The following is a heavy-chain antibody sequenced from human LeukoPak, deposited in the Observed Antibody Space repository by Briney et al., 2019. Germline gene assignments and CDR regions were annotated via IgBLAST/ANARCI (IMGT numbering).Heavy chain of an antibody. CDR2: ISAYNGNT. V-gene: IGHV1-18*01. Sequence: GASVKVSCKASGYTFTSYGISWVRQAPGQGLEWMGWISAYNGNTNYAQKLQGRVTMTTDTSTSTAYMELRSLRSDDTAVYYCARVVSSGWYNRGAFDIWGQGTMVTVSS. J-gene: IGHJ3*02. CDR3: ARVVSSGWYNRGAFDI. CDR1: GYTFTSYG. D-gene: IGHD6-19*01.